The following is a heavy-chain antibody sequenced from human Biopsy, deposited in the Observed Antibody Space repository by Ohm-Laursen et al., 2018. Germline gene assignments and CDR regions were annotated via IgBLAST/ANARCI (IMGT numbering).Heavy chain of an antibody. J-gene: IGHJ3*02. CDR2: INQSGET. CDR1: GATFSDYY. V-gene: IGHV4-34*01. CDR3: ARGTGRYYVYGAFDI. Sequence: GTLSLTCAVYGATFSDYYWSWIRQPPGKGLEWIGQINQSGETKYNPSLESRVTMSVDTSKNQFSLNLRSVTAADTAVYYCARGTGRYYVYGAFDIWGQGTVVTVSS. D-gene: IGHD1-26*01.